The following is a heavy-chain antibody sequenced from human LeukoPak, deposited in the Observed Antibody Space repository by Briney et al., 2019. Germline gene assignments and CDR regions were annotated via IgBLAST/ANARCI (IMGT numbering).Heavy chain of an antibody. Sequence: PGGSLRLSCAASGFTFSSYSMNWVRQAPGKGLEWVSGISGSGTSTYYADSVKGRFTISRDNSKNTLYLQMNSLRAEDTAVYHCASRNYYDSSGYYYYYFDYWGQGILVTVSS. CDR1: GFTFSSYS. J-gene: IGHJ4*02. V-gene: IGHV3-23*01. D-gene: IGHD3-22*01. CDR3: ASRNYYDSSGYYYYYFDY. CDR2: ISGSGTST.